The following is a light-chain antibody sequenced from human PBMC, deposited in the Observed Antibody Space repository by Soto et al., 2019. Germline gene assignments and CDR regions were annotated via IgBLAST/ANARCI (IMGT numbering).Light chain of an antibody. J-gene: IGLJ3*02. Sequence: QTVVTQEPSFSVSPGGTVTLTCGLSSGSVSTSHFPNWYQQTPGQPPRTLIYGTKTRSSGVPDRFSGSILGIRAALTSTGAQADDESDYYCALYVGSGIWVFGGGTKLTVL. CDR2: GTK. CDR1: SGSVSTSHF. V-gene: IGLV8-61*01. CDR3: ALYVGSGIWV.